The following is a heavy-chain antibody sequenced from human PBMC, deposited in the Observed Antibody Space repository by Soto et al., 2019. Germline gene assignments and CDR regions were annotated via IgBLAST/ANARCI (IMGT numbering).Heavy chain of an antibody. CDR2: IYYSGST. CDR1: GGSISSSSYY. Sequence: SETLSLTCTVSGGSISSSSYYWGWIRQPPGKGLEWIGSIYYSGSTYYNPSLKSRVTISVDTSKNQFSLKLSSVTAADTAVYYCARLQGFWSGYYTGSGTNWFDPWGQGTLVTVS. J-gene: IGHJ5*02. V-gene: IGHV4-39*01. D-gene: IGHD3-3*01. CDR3: ARLQGFWSGYYTGSGTNWFDP.